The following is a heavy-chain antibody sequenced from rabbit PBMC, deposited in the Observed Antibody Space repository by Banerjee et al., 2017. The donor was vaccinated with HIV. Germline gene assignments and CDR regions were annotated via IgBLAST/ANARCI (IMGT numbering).Heavy chain of an antibody. V-gene: IGHV1S40*01. CDR1: GFSFSSSYY. Sequence: QSLEESGGDLVKPGASLTLTCTASGFSFSSSYYMCWVRQAPGKGLEWIGCIYAGSSDNTYYASWAKGRFTISKTSSTTVTLQMTSLTAADTATYFCARDLYAGYDGLWGPGTLVTVS. D-gene: IGHD7-1*01. J-gene: IGHJ4*01. CDR3: ARDLYAGYDGL. CDR2: IYAGSSDNT.